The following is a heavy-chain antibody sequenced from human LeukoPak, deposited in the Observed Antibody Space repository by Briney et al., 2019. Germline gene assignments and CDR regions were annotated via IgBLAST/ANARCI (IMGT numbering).Heavy chain of an antibody. CDR3: ARGGLVRYFDWLLTHYYYYGMDV. D-gene: IGHD3-9*01. V-gene: IGHV3-33*01. CDR2: IWYDGSNK. CDR1: GFTFSSYG. J-gene: IGHJ6*02. Sequence: PGRSLRLSCAASGFTFSSYGMHWVRQAPGKGLEWVAVIWYDGSNKYYADSVKGRFTISRDNSKNTLYLQMKSLRAEDTAVYYCARGGLVRYFDWLLTHYYYYGMDVWGQGTTVTVSS.